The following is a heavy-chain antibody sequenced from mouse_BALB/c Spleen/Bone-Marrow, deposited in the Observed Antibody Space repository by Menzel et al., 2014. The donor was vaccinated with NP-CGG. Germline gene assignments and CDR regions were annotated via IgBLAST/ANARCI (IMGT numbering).Heavy chain of an antibody. CDR2: IDPETGGT. CDR1: GYTFTDYE. D-gene: IGHD2-12*01. Sequence: QVQLQQSGAELVRPGASVTLSCKASGYTFTDYEMHWVKQTPVHGLEWIGAIDPETGGTAYNQKFKGKATLTADKPSSTAYMELRSLTSEDSAVYYCTSYDWFAYWGQGTLVTVSA. CDR3: TSYDWFAY. V-gene: IGHV1-15*01. J-gene: IGHJ3*01.